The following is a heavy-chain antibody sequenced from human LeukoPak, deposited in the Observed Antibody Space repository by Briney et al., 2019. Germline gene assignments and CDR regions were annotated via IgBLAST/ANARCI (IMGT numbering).Heavy chain of an antibody. CDR1: GFTFSNYG. Sequence: GVSLRLSCAASGFTFSNYGMHWVRQAPGKGLEWVTFIPYDGRIKYYTDSVRGRFTVSRDNSKNTLYLQMNSLREEDTAVYYCAKESGIAGASTFDLWGQGTLVTVSS. D-gene: IGHD1-20*01. V-gene: IGHV3-30*02. CDR3: AKESGIAGASTFDL. CDR2: IPYDGRIK. J-gene: IGHJ3*01.